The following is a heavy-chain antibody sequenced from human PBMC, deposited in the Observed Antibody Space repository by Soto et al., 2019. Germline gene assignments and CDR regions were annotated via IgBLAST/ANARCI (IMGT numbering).Heavy chain of an antibody. V-gene: IGHV4-38-2*01. CDR3: AGTVHRNRLDP. CDR2: VYHSGST. CDR1: GYSISGAYY. D-gene: IGHD1-1*01. J-gene: IGHJ5*02. Sequence: SETLSLSFVVSGYSISGAYYWCWIRQPPGKGLEWIGSVYHSGSTYYNPSLKSRVTISVDTSKNHFSLKLRSVNAADSDVYYCAGTVHRNRLDPWGQGTLVTVYS.